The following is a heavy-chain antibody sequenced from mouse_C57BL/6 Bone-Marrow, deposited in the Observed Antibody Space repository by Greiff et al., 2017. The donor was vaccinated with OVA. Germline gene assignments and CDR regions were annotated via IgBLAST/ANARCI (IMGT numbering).Heavy chain of an antibody. CDR2: IYPGDGDT. Sequence: QVQLQQSGAELVKPGASVKISCKASGYAFSSYWMNWVKQRPGKGLEWIGQIYPGDGDTNYNGKFKGKATLTADKSSSTAYMQLSSLTSEDSAVYYCARSTTVDYFDYWGQGTTLTVSS. V-gene: IGHV1-80*01. CDR3: ARSTTVDYFDY. D-gene: IGHD1-1*01. CDR1: GYAFSSYW. J-gene: IGHJ2*01.